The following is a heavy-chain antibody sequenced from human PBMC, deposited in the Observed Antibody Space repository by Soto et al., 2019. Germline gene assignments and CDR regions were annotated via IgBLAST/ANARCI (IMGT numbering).Heavy chain of an antibody. Sequence: SETLSLTCAVYGGSFSGYYWSWIRQPPGKGLEWIGEINHSGSTNYNPSLKSRVTISVDTSKNQFSLKLSSVTAADTAVYYCALEPIGYCSSTSCNRDYWGQGTLVTVYS. V-gene: IGHV4-34*01. D-gene: IGHD2-2*01. CDR2: INHSGST. J-gene: IGHJ4*02. CDR1: GGSFSGYY. CDR3: ALEPIGYCSSTSCNRDY.